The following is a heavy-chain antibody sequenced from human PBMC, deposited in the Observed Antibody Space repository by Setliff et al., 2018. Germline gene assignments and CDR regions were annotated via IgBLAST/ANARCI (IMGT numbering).Heavy chain of an antibody. Sequence: GSLRLSCAASGFTFSSYAMSWVRQAPGKGLEWVSAISGSGGSTYYADSVKGRFTISRDNSKNTLYLQMNSLRAEDTAVYYCAKALLSTAGSSYYGMDVWGQGTTVTVSS. CDR3: AKALLSTAGSSYYGMDV. CDR1: GFTFSSYA. J-gene: IGHJ6*02. D-gene: IGHD3-10*01. V-gene: IGHV3-23*01. CDR2: ISGSGGST.